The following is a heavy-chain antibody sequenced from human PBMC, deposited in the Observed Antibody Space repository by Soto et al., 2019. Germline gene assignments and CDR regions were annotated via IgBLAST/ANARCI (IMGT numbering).Heavy chain of an antibody. Sequence: QVQLVESGGGVVQPGRSLRLSCVASGFTFSSYGMHWVRQAPGXGLXXXXXXXXDGSNTYYADSVKGRFTISRDNSKNTLYLQMNSLRAEDTSVYYCAKEGGLSGSYYISSSYYFDYWGQGTLVTVSS. J-gene: IGHJ4*02. CDR2: XXXDGSNT. CDR3: AKEGGLSGSYYISSSYYFDY. V-gene: IGHV3-30*18. CDR1: GFTFSSYG. D-gene: IGHD1-26*01.